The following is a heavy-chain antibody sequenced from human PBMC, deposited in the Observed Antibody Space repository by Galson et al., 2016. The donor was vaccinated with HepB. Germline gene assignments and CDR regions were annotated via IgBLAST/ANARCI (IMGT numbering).Heavy chain of an antibody. CDR2: IHHSGST. CDR3: ARQSRPIRTYQNWLDP. CDR1: GGSISSGNFY. D-gene: IGHD1-14*01. Sequence: SETLSLTCTVSGGSISSGNFYWGWIRQPPGKGLEWIGGIHHSGSTYYNPSLKSRVTISVNTSKNHFSLKLRSVTAADTGVYYCARQSRPIRTYQNWLDPWGQGTLVTVSS. V-gene: IGHV4-39*01. J-gene: IGHJ5*02.